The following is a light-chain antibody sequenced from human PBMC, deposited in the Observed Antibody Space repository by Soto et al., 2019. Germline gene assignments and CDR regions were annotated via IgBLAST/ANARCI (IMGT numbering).Light chain of an antibody. J-gene: IGKJ1*01. Sequence: EILMTQSPATLSVSPGEDVTLSCRASQSVSRELVWYQQRPGQAPRLLMYAASTRATGIPERFSGRGSGTEFTLTISRLQSEDFAVYYCQQYTDWPKTFGQGTKVDIK. CDR1: QSVSRE. CDR2: AAS. V-gene: IGKV3D-15*01. CDR3: QQYTDWPKT.